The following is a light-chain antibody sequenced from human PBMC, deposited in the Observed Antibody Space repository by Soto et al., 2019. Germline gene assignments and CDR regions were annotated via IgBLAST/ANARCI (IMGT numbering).Light chain of an antibody. CDR1: QTVIKNY. J-gene: IGKJ5*01. Sequence: EVVLTQSPVTLSLSPGEGATVSCRSRQTVIKNYLAWYQQKAGQAPRLVIYAASTRATGIPDRFSGSGSGTDFPLTISRLEPEDFAVFYCQQYAVSPITFGQGTRLE. V-gene: IGKV3-20*01. CDR3: QQYAVSPIT. CDR2: AAS.